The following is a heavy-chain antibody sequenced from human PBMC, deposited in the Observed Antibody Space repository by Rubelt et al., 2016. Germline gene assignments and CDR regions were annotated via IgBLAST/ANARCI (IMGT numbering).Heavy chain of an antibody. Sequence: QVQLQESGPGLVKPSETLSLTCTVFGYSISSGYSWGWIRRPPGKGLEWIGSIYHSGSTHYNPSPKSRVTITVDTSKNQFSLKLGSVTAADTAVYYCASADYDFWSGSDRNWFDPWGQGTLVTVSS. CDR2: IYHSGST. D-gene: IGHD3-3*01. J-gene: IGHJ5*02. V-gene: IGHV4-38-2*02. CDR3: ASADYDFWSGSDRNWFDP. CDR1: GYSISSGYS.